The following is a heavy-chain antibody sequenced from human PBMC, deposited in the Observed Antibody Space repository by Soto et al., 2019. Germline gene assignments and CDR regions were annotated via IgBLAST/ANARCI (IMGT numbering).Heavy chain of an antibody. Sequence: GGSPRLSCSVSGFIFSNYNMHWVRQAPGKGLEYVSAISPDGGAKFYLDSVRGRFTISRDNSKSTLFLQMAGLKPEDAAIYYCVKMSRPSDAFDIWGQGTTVTVSS. V-gene: IGHV3-64D*08. CDR1: GFIFSNYN. CDR3: VKMSRPSDAFDI. J-gene: IGHJ3*02. CDR2: ISPDGGAK.